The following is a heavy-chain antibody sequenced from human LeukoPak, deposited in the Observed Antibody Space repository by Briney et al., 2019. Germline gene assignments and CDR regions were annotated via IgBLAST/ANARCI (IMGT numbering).Heavy chain of an antibody. CDR2: ISGSGGST. J-gene: IGHJ5*02. D-gene: IGHD6-13*01. Sequence: PGGSLRLSCAASGFTFSSYAMSWVRQAPGKGLEWVSAISGSGGSTYYADSVKGRFTISRDNSKNTLYLQMNSLRAEDTAVYYCAKDRYSGSWYVLGWFDPWGQGTLVTVSS. CDR1: GFTFSSYA. V-gene: IGHV3-23*01. CDR3: AKDRYSGSWYVLGWFDP.